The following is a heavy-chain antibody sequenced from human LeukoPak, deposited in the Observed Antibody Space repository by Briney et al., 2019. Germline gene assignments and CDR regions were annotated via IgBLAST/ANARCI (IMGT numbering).Heavy chain of an antibody. J-gene: IGHJ6*03. V-gene: IGHV3-21*01. CDR2: ITSSGRYI. D-gene: IGHD1-26*01. CDR1: GFTFSSYS. CDR3: AREGDSGSYSDYYYYMDV. Sequence: PGGSLRLSCAASGFTFSSYSMNWVRQAPGKGLEWVSSITSSGRYIYYADSVKGRFTISRDNSKNSLYLQMNSLRAEDTAVYYCAREGDSGSYSDYYYYMDVWGKGTTVTISS.